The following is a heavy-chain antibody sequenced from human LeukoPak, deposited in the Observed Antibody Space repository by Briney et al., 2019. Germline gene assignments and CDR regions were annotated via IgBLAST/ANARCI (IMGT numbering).Heavy chain of an antibody. D-gene: IGHD1-26*01. CDR2: MNPNSGNT. CDR1: GYTFTSYD. Sequence: ASVKVSCKASGYTFTSYDINWVRQATGQGLEWMGWMNPNSGNTGYAQKFQGRVTITRNTSISTAYMELSSLRSEDTAVYYCATDLSVVGATKYDYWGQGTLVTVSS. CDR3: ATDLSVVGATKYDY. J-gene: IGHJ4*02. V-gene: IGHV1-8*03.